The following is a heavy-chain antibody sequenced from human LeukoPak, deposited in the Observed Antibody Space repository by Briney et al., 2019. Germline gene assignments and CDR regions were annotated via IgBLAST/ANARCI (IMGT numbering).Heavy chain of an antibody. CDR1: SGTINGHY. CDR2: ISYIGST. D-gene: IGHD4-17*01. J-gene: IGHJ3*02. V-gene: IGHV4-59*11. CDR3: ARDLITVTKGFDI. Sequence: SETLSLTCSVSSGTINGHYWSWLRQPPGKGLEWIGYISYIGSTNYNPSLKSRVTISIDTSKNQFSLKLRSVTAADTAVYYCARDLITVTKGFDIWGQGTMVSVSS.